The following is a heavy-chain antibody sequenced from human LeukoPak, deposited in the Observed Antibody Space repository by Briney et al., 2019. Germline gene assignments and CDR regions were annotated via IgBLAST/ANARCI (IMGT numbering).Heavy chain of an antibody. CDR3: STDSLVQNY. Sequence: GGSLRLSCATSGFTFDDYAMHWVRQAPGKGLEWVSGITWSSATIVYADSVKGRFTISRDNAKNSVYLQMNSLKTEDTALYYCSTDSLVQNYWGQGTLVTVSS. V-gene: IGHV3-9*01. CDR2: ITWSSATI. D-gene: IGHD2-8*02. J-gene: IGHJ4*02. CDR1: GFTFDDYA.